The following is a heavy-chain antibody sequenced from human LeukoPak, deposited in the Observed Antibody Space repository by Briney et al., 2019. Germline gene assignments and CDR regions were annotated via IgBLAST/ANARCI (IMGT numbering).Heavy chain of an antibody. D-gene: IGHD1-26*01. CDR3: ASSPVGATDS. Sequence: SETLSLTCTVSGGSTSSTTYYWGWIRRPPGKDLEWIGSIYYSGSTYYNPSLKSRVTISVDTSKNQFSLKLSSVTAADTAVYYCASSPVGATDSWGQGTLVTVSS. J-gene: IGHJ4*02. CDR1: GGSTSSTTYY. V-gene: IGHV4-39*01. CDR2: IYYSGST.